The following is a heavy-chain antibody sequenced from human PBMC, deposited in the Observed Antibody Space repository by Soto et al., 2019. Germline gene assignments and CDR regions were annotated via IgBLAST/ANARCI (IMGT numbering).Heavy chain of an antibody. V-gene: IGHV3-21*01. CDR1: GFTFSSYS. J-gene: IGHJ3*02. D-gene: IGHD3-10*01. Sequence: EVQLVESGGGLVKPGGSLRLSCAASGFTFSSYSMNWVRQAPGKGLEWVSSISSSSSYIYYADSVKGRFTISRDNAKNSLYLQMNSLRAEDTAVYYCARDLTMVRGLIISLYAFDIWGQGTMVTVSS. CDR3: ARDLTMVRGLIISLYAFDI. CDR2: ISSSSSYI.